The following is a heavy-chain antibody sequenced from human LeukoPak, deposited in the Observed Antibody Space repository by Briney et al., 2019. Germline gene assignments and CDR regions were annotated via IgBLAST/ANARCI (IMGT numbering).Heavy chain of an antibody. J-gene: IGHJ3*02. CDR2: ISGSGGST. V-gene: IGHV3-23*01. D-gene: IGHD3-22*01. Sequence: GGSLRLSCAASGFTFSSYAMSWVRQAPGKGLEWVSAISGSGGSTYYADSVKGRFTISRDNSKNTLYLQMNSLRAEDTAVYYCARRSHYYDSSGPVGDAFDIXXXGTMVTVXS. CDR3: ARRSHYYDSSGPVGDAFDI. CDR1: GFTFSSYA.